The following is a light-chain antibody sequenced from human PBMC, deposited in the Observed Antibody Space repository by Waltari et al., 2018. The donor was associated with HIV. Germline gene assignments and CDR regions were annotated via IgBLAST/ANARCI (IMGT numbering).Light chain of an antibody. V-gene: IGKV1-39*01. CDR1: QAISTY. CDR2: SAY. CDR3: QQSYGSPFN. J-gene: IGKJ3*01. Sequence: DIQMTQSPSSLSAALGDSVVITCRASQAISTYLNWYQQEPGKAPVLLVYSAYTLQPGAPSRFRGAGSGRDFSLSISGLQTEDFATYFCQQSYGSPFNFGPGT.